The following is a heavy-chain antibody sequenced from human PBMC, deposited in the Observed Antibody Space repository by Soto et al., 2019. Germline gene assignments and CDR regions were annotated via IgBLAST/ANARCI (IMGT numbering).Heavy chain of an antibody. CDR3: ARDWITGTPRWFDP. Sequence: GASVKVSCKASGYTFTSYGISWVRQAPGQGLEWMRWISAYNGNTNYAQRLQGRVTMTTDTSTSTAYMELRSLRSDDTAVYYCARDWITGTPRWFDPWGQGTLVTVSS. J-gene: IGHJ5*02. CDR1: GYTFTSYG. V-gene: IGHV1-18*01. D-gene: IGHD1-7*01. CDR2: ISAYNGNT.